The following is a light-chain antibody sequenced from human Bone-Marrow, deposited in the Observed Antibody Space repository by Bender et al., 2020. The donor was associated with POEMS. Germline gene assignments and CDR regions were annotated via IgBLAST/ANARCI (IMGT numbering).Light chain of an antibody. CDR1: NSDGGIYNY. CDR3: FSYTSSSTLQL. V-gene: IGLV2-14*01. J-gene: IGLJ2*01. Sequence: QSALTQPRSVSGSPGQSVTISCTGSNSDGGIYNYVSWYQQQPGKAPKLIIYDGTHRPSGVSDRFSGSKSGNTASLTISELQSEDEAIYYCFSYTSSSTLQLFGGGTRVTVL. CDR2: DGT.